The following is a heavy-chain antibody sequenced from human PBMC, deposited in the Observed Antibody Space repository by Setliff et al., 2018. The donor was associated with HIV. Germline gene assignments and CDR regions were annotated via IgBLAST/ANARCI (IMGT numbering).Heavy chain of an antibody. J-gene: IGHJ5*02. CDR2: INREETTE. CDR1: GFTFSSYA. Sequence: PGGSLRLSCEASGFTFSSYAMHWVRQAPGKGLEWISYINREETTEWYADSVKGRFIISRDNAKNSLYLQMSSLRAEDTAVYFCVRDINWFDPWGQGTLVTVSS. CDR3: VRDINWFDP. V-gene: IGHV3-48*01.